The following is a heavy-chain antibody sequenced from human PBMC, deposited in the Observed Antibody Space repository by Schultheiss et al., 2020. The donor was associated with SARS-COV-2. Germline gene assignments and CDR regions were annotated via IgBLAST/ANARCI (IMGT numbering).Heavy chain of an antibody. V-gene: IGHV4-39*01. CDR3: ARHEEAARGFHAFDI. Sequence: SETLSLTCTVSGGSISSSSYYWGWIRQPPGKGLEWIGSIYHSGSTNYNPSLKSRVTISVDTSKNQFSLKLSSVTAADTAVYYCARHEEAARGFHAFDIWGQGTMVTVSS. CDR1: GGSISSSSYY. J-gene: IGHJ3*02. CDR2: IYHSGST. D-gene: IGHD6-25*01.